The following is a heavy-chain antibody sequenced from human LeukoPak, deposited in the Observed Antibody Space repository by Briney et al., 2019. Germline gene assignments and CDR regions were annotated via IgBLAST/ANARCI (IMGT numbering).Heavy chain of an antibody. J-gene: IGHJ4*02. CDR2: IHYRGST. D-gene: IGHD6-19*01. V-gene: IGHV4-59*01. CDR1: GGSISGYY. CDR3: ARESAYSGWFDY. Sequence: SETLSLTCTVSGGSISGYYWSWIRQPPGKGLEWIAYIHYRGSTDYNPSLKSRVTISVDTSKNQFSLKVNSVTAADTAFYYCARESAYSGWFDYWGQGTLVTVSS.